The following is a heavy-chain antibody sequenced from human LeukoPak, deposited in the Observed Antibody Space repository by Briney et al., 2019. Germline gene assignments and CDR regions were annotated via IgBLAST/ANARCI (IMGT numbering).Heavy chain of an antibody. CDR2: INPKSGDT. J-gene: IGHJ5*02. CDR3: ARGPLEFCSGGSCYSGRNWLDP. Sequence: ASVKVSCKASGYTFSDYYMHWVRQAPGQGLEWMGWINPKSGDTKYSQKFQGRITMTRDTPISTAYMELRRLRFDDTAVYYCARGPLEFCSGGSCYSGRNWLDPWGQGTLVSVSS. D-gene: IGHD2-15*01. V-gene: IGHV1-2*02. CDR1: GYTFSDYY.